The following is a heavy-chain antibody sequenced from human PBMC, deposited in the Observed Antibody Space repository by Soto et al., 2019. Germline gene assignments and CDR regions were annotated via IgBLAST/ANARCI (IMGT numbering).Heavy chain of an antibody. D-gene: IGHD3-22*01. CDR3: ARGYYYDSSGATSTNWFDP. Sequence: SETLSLTCTVSGGSISSGGYYWSWIRQHPGKGLEWIGYIYYSGSTYYNPSLKSRVTISVDTSKNQFSLKLSSVTAADTAVYYCARGYYYDSSGATSTNWFDPWGQGTLVTVSS. CDR1: GGSISSGGYY. CDR2: IYYSGST. J-gene: IGHJ5*02. V-gene: IGHV4-31*03.